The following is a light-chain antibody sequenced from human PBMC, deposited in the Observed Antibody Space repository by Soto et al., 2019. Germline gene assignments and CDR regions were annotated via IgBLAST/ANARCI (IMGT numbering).Light chain of an antibody. J-gene: IGKJ5*01. Sequence: MTQSPATLSVSSWERATLCFMASQSVSSNLAWYQQKPGQAPRLLIYDASTRATVIPARFSGSGSGTEFTLTISSLQSEDFAVYYCQQYNDWPPITFGQGTRLEIK. CDR2: DAS. CDR3: QQYNDWPPIT. CDR1: QSVSSN. V-gene: IGKV3-15*01.